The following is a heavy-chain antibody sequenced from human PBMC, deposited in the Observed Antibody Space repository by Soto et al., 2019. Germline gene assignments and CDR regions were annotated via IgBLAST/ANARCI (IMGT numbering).Heavy chain of an antibody. CDR3: TRENIENSDGLYDAFDI. Sequence: ASVKVSCKTSGYTFTDYYTHWVRQAPGQGLEWMGWMNPKSGGAYFAQKFQGRVTLTRDTSIGTAYIEVNSLTSDDTAVYFCTRENIENSDGLYDAFDISRQGTTLTVSS. J-gene: IGHJ3*02. CDR2: MNPKSGGA. D-gene: IGHD5-18*01. V-gene: IGHV1-2*02. CDR1: GYTFTDYY.